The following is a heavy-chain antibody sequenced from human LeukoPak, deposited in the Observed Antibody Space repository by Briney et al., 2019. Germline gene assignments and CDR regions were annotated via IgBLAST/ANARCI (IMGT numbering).Heavy chain of an antibody. V-gene: IGHV3-53*01. Sequence: GGSLRLSCAASGFTVSSNYMSWVRQAPGKGLEWVSVIYSGGSTYYADSVKGRFTISRDNSKNTLYLQMNSLGAEDTAVYYCARGRGQYYYDSSGYPEVYFDYWGQGTLVTVSS. J-gene: IGHJ4*02. CDR3: ARGRGQYYYDSSGYPEVYFDY. CDR1: GFTVSSNY. D-gene: IGHD3-22*01. CDR2: IYSGGST.